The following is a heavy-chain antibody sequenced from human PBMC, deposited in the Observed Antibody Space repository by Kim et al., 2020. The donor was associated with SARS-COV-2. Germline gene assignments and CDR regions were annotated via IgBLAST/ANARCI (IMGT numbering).Heavy chain of an antibody. J-gene: IGHJ5*02. D-gene: IGHD6-6*01. V-gene: IGHV1-8*01. CDR1: GYTFTSYD. Sequence: ASVKVSCKASGYTFTSYDINWVRQATGQGLEWMGWMNPNSGNTGYAQKFQGRVTMTRNTSISTAYMELSSLRSEDTAVYYCARRAVRSIAARPGWFDPWGQGTLVTVSS. CDR3: ARRAVRSIAARPGWFDP. CDR2: MNPNSGNT.